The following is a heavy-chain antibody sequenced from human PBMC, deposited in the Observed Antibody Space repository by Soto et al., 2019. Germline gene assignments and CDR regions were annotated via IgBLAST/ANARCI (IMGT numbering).Heavy chain of an antibody. CDR1: GYTFRNFG. J-gene: IGHJ4*02. V-gene: IGHV1-18*01. CDR3: ARGYCSGGSCYWWYFDY. D-gene: IGHD2-15*01. CDR2: ISAYNANA. Sequence: ASVKVSCKASGYTFRNFGISWVRQAPGQGLEWMGWISAYNANANYAQKFQGRLTMTADTSTSTAYMELRSLRSEDTAVYYCARGYCSGGSCYWWYFDYWGQGTLVTVSS.